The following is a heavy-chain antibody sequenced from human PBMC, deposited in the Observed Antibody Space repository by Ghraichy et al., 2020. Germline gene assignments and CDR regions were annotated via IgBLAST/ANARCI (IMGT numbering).Heavy chain of an antibody. D-gene: IGHD6-19*01. Sequence: SETLSLTCNASGGSFRSSYYNWGRMRQPPGQGWVWIVSMYYTGSSYSNPSLKSGVTISVDTAKCQVSLKLDSVTAADTAVYYCGRGKQWRVSPADAFDIWGQGTMATVSS. CDR2: MYYTGSS. V-gene: IGHV4-39*01. CDR1: GGSFRSSYYN. J-gene: IGHJ3*02. CDR3: GRGKQWRVSPADAFDI.